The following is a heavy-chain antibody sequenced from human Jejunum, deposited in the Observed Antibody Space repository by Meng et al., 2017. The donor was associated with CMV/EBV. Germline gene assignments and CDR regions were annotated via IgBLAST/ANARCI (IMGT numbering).Heavy chain of an antibody. D-gene: IGHD3-10*01. CDR1: HSTFSGYG. Sequence: VQAAAEVTAAGSEFVACCKVAHSTFSGYGVGWFRRAPREELEWWPWLGAYDGDTSYDPRFKVRVTVSPDRSTATVYMELRTVRSADTAVYYCARGNPGRRYADYWGQGTLVTVSS. CDR2: LGAYDGDT. CDR3: ARGNPGRRYADY. V-gene: IGHV1-18*01. J-gene: IGHJ4*02.